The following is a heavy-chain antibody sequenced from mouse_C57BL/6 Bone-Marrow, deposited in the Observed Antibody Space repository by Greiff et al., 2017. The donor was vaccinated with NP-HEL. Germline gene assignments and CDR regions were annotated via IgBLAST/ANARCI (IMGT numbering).Heavy chain of an antibody. CDR2: INPSSGYT. CDR1: GYTFTSYT. CDR3: ARLDYGSSWYFDV. V-gene: IGHV1-4*01. J-gene: IGHJ1*03. D-gene: IGHD1-1*01. Sequence: VQLHQSGAELARPGASVKMSCKASGYTFTSYTMHWVKQRPGQGLEWIGYINPSSGYTKYNQKFKDKATLTADKSSSTAYMQLSSLTSEDSAVYYCARLDYGSSWYFDVWGTGTTVTVSS.